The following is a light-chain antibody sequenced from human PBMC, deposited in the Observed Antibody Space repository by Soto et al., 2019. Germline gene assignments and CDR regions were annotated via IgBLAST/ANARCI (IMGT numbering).Light chain of an antibody. J-gene: IGLJ1*01. CDR2: EVN. Sequence: QSALTQPPSASGSPGQSVTISCTGTSSDVGGYNYVSWYQQHPGKVPKLMVYEVNKRPSGVPDRFSGSKSGNTASLTVSGLQXXXEADYYCTSYAGGNNVFGTGTKVTV. CDR3: TSYAGGNNV. CDR1: SSDVGGYNY. V-gene: IGLV2-8*01.